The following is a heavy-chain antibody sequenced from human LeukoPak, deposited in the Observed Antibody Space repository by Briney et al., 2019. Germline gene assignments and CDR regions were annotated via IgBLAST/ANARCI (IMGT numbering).Heavy chain of an antibody. D-gene: IGHD1-14*01. CDR3: ARAAGPGHPYYYYGMDV. J-gene: IGHJ6*02. CDR1: GGSISSGGYY. Sequence: SQTLSLTCTVSGGSISSGGYYWSWIRQHPGKGLEWIGYIYYSGSTYYNPSLKSRVTISVDTSKNQFSLKLSSVTAADTAVYYCARAAGPGHPYYYYGMDVWGQGTTVTVSS. V-gene: IGHV4-31*03. CDR2: IYYSGST.